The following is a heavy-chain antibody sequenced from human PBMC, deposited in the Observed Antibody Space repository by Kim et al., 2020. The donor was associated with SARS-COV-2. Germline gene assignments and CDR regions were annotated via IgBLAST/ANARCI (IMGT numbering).Heavy chain of an antibody. Sequence: LMSRVTISVDTSKNQFSLKLSSVTAADTAVYYCARRRVVPAAKGDYYFEYWGQGTLVTVSS. V-gene: IGHV4-39*01. D-gene: IGHD2-2*01. J-gene: IGHJ4*02. CDR3: ARRRVVPAAKGDYYFEY.